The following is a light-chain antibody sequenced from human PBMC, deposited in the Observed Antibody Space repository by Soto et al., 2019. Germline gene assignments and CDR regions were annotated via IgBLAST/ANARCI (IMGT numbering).Light chain of an antibody. CDR2: AAS. V-gene: IGKV1-9*01. J-gene: IGKJ5*01. CDR3: QQLYTYPIT. Sequence: DIQLTQSPSFLSASVGDRVTITCRASQGITSYLAWYQRKPGKAPKLLIYAASTLQSGGPSRFSGSGSGTEFTLAISSLQPEDFATYYCQQLYTYPITGGQGTRLEIK. CDR1: QGITSY.